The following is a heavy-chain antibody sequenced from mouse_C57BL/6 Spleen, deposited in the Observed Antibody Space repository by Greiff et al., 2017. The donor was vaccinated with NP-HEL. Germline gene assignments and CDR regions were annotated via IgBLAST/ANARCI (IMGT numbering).Heavy chain of an antibody. V-gene: IGHV1-39*01. CDR3: APYYYGSSYEYWYFDV. D-gene: IGHD1-1*01. CDR1: GYSFTDYN. Sequence: VQLQQSGPELVKPGASVKISCKASGYSFTDYNMNWVKQSNGKSLEWIGVINPNYGTTSYNQKFKGKATLTVDQSSSTAYMQLNSLTSEDSAVYYCAPYYYGSSYEYWYFDVWGTGTTVTVSS. CDR2: INPNYGTT. J-gene: IGHJ1*03.